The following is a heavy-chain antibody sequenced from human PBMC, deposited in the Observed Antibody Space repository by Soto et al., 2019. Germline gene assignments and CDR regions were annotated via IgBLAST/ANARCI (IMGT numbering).Heavy chain of an antibody. CDR2: ISYDGSNK. Sequence: GGSLRLSCAASGVTFISYGMHWVRQATGKGLEWVAVISYDGSNKYYADSVKGRFTISRDNSKNTLYLQMNSLRAEDTAVYYCAKDRRIAARPTDYYYYGMDVWGQGTTVTVSS. J-gene: IGHJ6*02. D-gene: IGHD6-6*01. CDR1: GVTFISYG. V-gene: IGHV3-30*18. CDR3: AKDRRIAARPTDYYYYGMDV.